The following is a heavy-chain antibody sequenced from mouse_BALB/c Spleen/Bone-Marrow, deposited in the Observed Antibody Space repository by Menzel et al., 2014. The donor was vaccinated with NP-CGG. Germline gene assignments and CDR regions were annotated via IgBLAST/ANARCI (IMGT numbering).Heavy chain of an antibody. J-gene: IGHJ3*01. D-gene: IGHD1-1*01. CDR1: GFNIKDTY. CDR2: IDPANGNT. V-gene: IGHV14-3*02. CDR3: APYYYGSSLFAY. Sequence: EVQLQQSGAELVKPGASVKLSCTASGFNIKDTYMHWVKQRPEQGLEWIGRIDPANGNTKYDPKFQGKATITADTSSNTAYLQPSSLTSEDTAVYYCAPYYYGSSLFAYWGQGTLVTVSA.